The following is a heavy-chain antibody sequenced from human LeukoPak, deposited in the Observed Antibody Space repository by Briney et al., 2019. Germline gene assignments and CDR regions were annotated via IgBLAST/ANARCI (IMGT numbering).Heavy chain of an antibody. CDR3: AGEYRSIAAAGYYYYGMDV. V-gene: IGHV1-69*06. CDR1: GGTFSSYA. D-gene: IGHD6-13*01. Sequence: SVKVSCKASGGTFSSYAISWVRQAPGQGLEWMGGIIPIFGTANYAQKFQGRVTITANKSTSTAYMELSSLRSEDTAVYYCAGEYRSIAAAGYYYYGMDVWGKGTTVTVSS. J-gene: IGHJ6*04. CDR2: IIPIFGTA.